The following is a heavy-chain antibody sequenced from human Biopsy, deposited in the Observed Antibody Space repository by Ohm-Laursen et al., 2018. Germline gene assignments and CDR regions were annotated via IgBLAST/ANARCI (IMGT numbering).Heavy chain of an antibody. V-gene: IGHV1-2*02. D-gene: IGHD3-16*01. Sequence: GASVKVSCKGSGYAVTDYFLHRLRQAPGQGPEWMGWISPNSGGTNYAQKFQGRVTMTTDTSTSTVYLELRRLISDDTAVYYCARDIMNRIAGLVARSDVFDVWGQGTLVTVSS. CDR1: GYAVTDYF. J-gene: IGHJ3*01. CDR2: ISPNSGGT. CDR3: ARDIMNRIAGLVARSDVFDV.